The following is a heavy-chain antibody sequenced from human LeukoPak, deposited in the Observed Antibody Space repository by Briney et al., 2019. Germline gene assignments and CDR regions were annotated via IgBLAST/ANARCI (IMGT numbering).Heavy chain of an antibody. CDR2: INHDGST. Sequence: SETLSLTCAVYGGSFSVYFWSWIRQPPGKGLEWNGEINHDGSTNYNSSLKSRVTISVDTSKNQFSLKLSSVTAADTAVYYCARAPYVWGSYRSTGWFDPWGQGTLVTVSS. V-gene: IGHV4-34*01. CDR1: GGSFSVYF. CDR3: ARAPYVWGSYRSTGWFDP. D-gene: IGHD3-16*02. J-gene: IGHJ5*02.